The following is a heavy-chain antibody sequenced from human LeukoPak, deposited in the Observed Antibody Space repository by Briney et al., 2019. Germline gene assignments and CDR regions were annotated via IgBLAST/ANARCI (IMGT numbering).Heavy chain of an antibody. CDR1: GFTFSNYW. J-gene: IGHJ4*02. CDR3: ARDTIFDY. D-gene: IGHD3-9*01. Sequence: PGGSLRLSCAASGFTFSNYWMHWVRQGPGKGLVWVSRINSDGSNTAYADSVKGRFTISRDNAKNSLYLQMNSLRDEDTAVYHCARDTIFDYWGQGSLVTVSS. CDR2: INSDGSNT. V-gene: IGHV3-74*01.